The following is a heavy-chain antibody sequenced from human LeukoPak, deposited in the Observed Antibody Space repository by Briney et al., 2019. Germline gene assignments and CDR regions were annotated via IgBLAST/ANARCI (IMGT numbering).Heavy chain of an antibody. CDR2: INPSGGST. CDR1: GYTFTSYY. Sequence: ASVKVSCKASGYTFTSYYMHWVRQAPGQGLEWMGTINPSGGSTSYAQKFQGRVTMTRDTSTSTVYMELSSLRSDDTAVYYCARVRYCSSTSCPITRNWFDPWGQGTLVTVSS. CDR3: ARVRYCSSTSCPITRNWFDP. D-gene: IGHD2-2*01. V-gene: IGHV1-46*01. J-gene: IGHJ5*02.